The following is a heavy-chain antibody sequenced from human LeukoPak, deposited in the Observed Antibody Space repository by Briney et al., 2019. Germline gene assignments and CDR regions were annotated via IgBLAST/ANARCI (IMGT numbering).Heavy chain of an antibody. D-gene: IGHD3-3*01. CDR3: ARRRITIFGVVDWFDP. J-gene: IGHJ5*02. V-gene: IGHV4-34*01. CDR1: GDSISSHY. CDR2: INHSGST. Sequence: SETLSLTCTVSGDSISSHYWSWIRQPPGKGLEWIGEINHSGSTNYNPSFKSRVTISVDTSKNQFSLKPSSVTAADTAVYYCARRRITIFGVVDWFDPWGQGTLVTVSS.